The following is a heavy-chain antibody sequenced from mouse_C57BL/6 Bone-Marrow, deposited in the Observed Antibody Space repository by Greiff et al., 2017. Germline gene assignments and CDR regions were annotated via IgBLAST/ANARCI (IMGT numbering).Heavy chain of an antibody. D-gene: IGHD1-1*01. Sequence: VQLQQSGPELVKPGASVKISCKASGYSFTDYNMNWVKQSNGKSLEWIGVINPNYGTTSFNQKFKGKATLTVDQSSSTAYMQLNSLTSEDSAVYYCARWGYGSSYEGFAYWGQGTLVTVSA. CDR2: INPNYGTT. J-gene: IGHJ3*01. V-gene: IGHV1-39*01. CDR1: GYSFTDYN. CDR3: ARWGYGSSYEGFAY.